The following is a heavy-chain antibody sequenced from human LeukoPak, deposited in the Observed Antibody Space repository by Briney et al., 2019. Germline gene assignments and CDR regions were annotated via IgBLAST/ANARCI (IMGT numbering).Heavy chain of an antibody. J-gene: IGHJ4*01. V-gene: IGHV3-23*01. CDR2: ISGSSGST. Sequence: GWALPLSRAGSLCTFRRYALRGLGPAPGKGVEGLSAISGSSGSTYYADTVKGRFTISRDNSKNTLYLQMNSLRAEDTAVYYCAKFRVGVTPYWGHRALVTVSS. CDR1: LCTFRRYA. CDR3: AKFRVGVTPY. D-gene: IGHD1-26*01.